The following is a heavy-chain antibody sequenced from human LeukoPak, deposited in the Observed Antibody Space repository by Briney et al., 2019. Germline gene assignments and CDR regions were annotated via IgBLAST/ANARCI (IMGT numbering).Heavy chain of an antibody. CDR3: ARSRSGGTLYYYYYMDV. Sequence: ASVKVSCKASGYTFTSYGISWVRQAPGQGLEWMGWIRTYNGNTNYAQKLQGRVTMTTDTSTSTAYMELRSLRSDDTAVYYCARSRSGGTLYYYYYMDVWGKGTTVTVSS. D-gene: IGHD2-15*01. V-gene: IGHV1-18*01. CDR2: IRTYNGNT. CDR1: GYTFTSYG. J-gene: IGHJ6*03.